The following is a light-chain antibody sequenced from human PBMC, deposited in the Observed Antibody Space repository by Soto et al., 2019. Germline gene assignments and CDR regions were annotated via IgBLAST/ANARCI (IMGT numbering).Light chain of an antibody. Sequence: EIVLTQSPATLSLSPGERATLSCRASQSVSSYLAWYQQKPGQAPRLLIYDASNRATGIPARFSGSGSGTDFTLTLSSLEPEDFAVYYCQQRSSVGPGTKVDIK. J-gene: IGKJ3*01. CDR2: DAS. CDR1: QSVSSY. CDR3: QQRSS. V-gene: IGKV3-11*01.